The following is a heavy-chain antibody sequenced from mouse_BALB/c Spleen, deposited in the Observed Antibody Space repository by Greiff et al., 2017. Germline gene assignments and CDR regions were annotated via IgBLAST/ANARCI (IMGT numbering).Heavy chain of an antibody. CDR3: AILATMIGYAIDY. CDR1: GYTFSSYW. CDR2: ILPGSGST. J-gene: IGHJ4*01. D-gene: IGHD2-4*01. V-gene: IGHV1-9*01. Sequence: VQRVESGAELMKPGASVKISCKATGYTFSSYWIEWVKQRPGHGLEWIGEILPGSGSTNYNEKFKGKATFTADTSSNTAYMQLSSLTSEDSAVYYCAILATMIGYAIDYWGQGTSVTVSS.